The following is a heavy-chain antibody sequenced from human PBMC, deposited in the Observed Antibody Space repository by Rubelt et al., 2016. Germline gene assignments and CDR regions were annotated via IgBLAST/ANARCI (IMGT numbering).Heavy chain of an antibody. Sequence: QVQLVQSGAEMKKPGASVKVSCKASGYTFTSYYMHWVRQAPGQGLEWMGIINPSGGSTSYAQTFQGRVTMTRETSTSTGYMWRSSRRSEDTAVYYGARGGELALDYWGQGTLVTVSS. CDR3: ARGGELALDY. J-gene: IGHJ4*02. CDR2: INPSGGST. CDR1: GYTFTSYY. D-gene: IGHD3-16*01. V-gene: IGHV1-46*01.